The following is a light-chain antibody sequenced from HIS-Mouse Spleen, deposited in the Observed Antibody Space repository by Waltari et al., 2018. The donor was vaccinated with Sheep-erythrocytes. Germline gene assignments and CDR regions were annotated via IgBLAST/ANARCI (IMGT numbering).Light chain of an antibody. Sequence: DIQMTQSPSSVSASVGDRVTITCRASQGISSWLAWSQQKPGKAPTLLIYAASSLQSGVPSRFSGSGSATDFTLTISSLQPEDCATYYCQQANSFPITFGQGTRLEIK. CDR1: QGISSW. CDR3: QQANSFPIT. V-gene: IGKV1-12*01. J-gene: IGKJ5*01. CDR2: AAS.